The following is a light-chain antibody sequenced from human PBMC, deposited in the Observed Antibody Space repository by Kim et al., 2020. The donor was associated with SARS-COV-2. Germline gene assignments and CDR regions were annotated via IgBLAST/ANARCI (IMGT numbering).Light chain of an antibody. V-gene: IGLV1-44*01. J-gene: IGLJ2*01. CDR2: IND. Sequence: GQRVTSSCSGGRSNIGSNTVNWYQQLPGTAPKLLIFINDQRPSGVPDRFSGSKSGTSASLAISGLQSVDEADYYCAAWDDSLNGLLFGGGTQLTVL. CDR3: AAWDDSLNGLL. CDR1: RSNIGSNT.